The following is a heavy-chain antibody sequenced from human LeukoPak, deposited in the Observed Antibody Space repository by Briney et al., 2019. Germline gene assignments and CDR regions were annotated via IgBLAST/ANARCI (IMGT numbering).Heavy chain of an antibody. D-gene: IGHD3-22*01. V-gene: IGHV3-49*04. Sequence: HPGRSLRLSCPPAGLTFGNYAMSWVRQDPGEGLGWVGFIRSKAYGGTTEYAASVKGRFTISRDDSKSIAYLQMNSLKTEDTAVYYCTREDSSGYAYWGQGTLVTVSS. CDR2: IRSKAYGGTT. CDR3: TREDSSGYAY. J-gene: IGHJ4*02. CDR1: GLTFGNYA.